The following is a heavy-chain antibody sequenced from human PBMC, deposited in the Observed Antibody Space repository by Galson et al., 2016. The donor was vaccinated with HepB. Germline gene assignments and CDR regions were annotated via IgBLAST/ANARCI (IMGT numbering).Heavy chain of an antibody. Sequence: QSGAEVKKPGESLKISCNGSANSFTNYWIAWVRQMPGKGLEWMGIIHPGNSDTRYSPSFQGQVIISADKSISTAYLQWSSLQASDTAIYYCARHNDLTPYCDYWGQGTLVTVSS. D-gene: IGHD3-3*01. J-gene: IGHJ4*02. CDR3: ARHNDLTPYCDY. CDR1: ANSFTNYW. V-gene: IGHV5-51*01. CDR2: IHPGNSDT.